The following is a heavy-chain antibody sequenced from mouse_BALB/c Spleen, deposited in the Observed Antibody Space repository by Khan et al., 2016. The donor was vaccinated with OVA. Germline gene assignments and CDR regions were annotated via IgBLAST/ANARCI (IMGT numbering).Heavy chain of an antibody. D-gene: IGHD2-10*01. CDR1: GFSLTDYG. Sequence: QVQLKESGPALVAPSQSLSITCTISGFSLTDYGVHWVRQPPGKGLEWLVVIWSDGSTTYNSALNSRLSISKDNSKSQVFLKMNSLQTDDTAVYYCARQPYYHYYVMDYWGQGTSVTVSS. J-gene: IGHJ4*01. CDR2: IWSDGST. CDR3: ARQPYYHYYVMDY. V-gene: IGHV2-6-1*01.